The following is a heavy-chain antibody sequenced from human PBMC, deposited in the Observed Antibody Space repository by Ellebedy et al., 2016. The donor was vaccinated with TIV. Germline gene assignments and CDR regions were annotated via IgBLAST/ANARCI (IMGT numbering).Heavy chain of an antibody. CDR3: ARGLQVDGDRTDFDY. CDR1: GYTFTSHY. V-gene: IGHV1-46*01. D-gene: IGHD4-17*01. Sequence: ASVKVSXXASGYTFTSHYMHWLRQAPGQGLEWMGLINPTGGSTNYAQKFQGRVTMTRDTSTSTVYMELSSLRSEDTAVYYCARGLQVDGDRTDFDYWGQGTLVTVSS. J-gene: IGHJ4*02. CDR2: INPTGGST.